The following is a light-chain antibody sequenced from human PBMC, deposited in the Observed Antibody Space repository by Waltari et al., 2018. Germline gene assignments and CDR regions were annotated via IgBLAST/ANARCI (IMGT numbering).Light chain of an antibody. V-gene: IGKV2-28*01. Sequence: DIVMTQSPLSLPVTPGEPASISCRSSQSLLHSDGYNYLVWYLQKPGQSPQLLSYWASNRASGGPDRFSGSGSGTDFTLRISRVEAEDVGVYYCMQALQTFTFGPGTKVDIK. CDR1: QSLLHSDGYNY. J-gene: IGKJ3*01. CDR2: WAS. CDR3: MQALQTFT.